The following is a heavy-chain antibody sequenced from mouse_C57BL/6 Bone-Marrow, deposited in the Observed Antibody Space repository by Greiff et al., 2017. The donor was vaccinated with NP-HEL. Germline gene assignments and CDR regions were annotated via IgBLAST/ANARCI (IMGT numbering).Heavy chain of an antibody. V-gene: IGHV1-7*01. CDR3: ARWGSIGWLRRRGNYFDY. J-gene: IGHJ2*01. CDR1: GYTFTSYW. Sequence: QVQLQQSGAELAKPGASVKLSCKASGYTFTSYWMHWVKQRPGQGLEWIGYINPSSGYTKYNQKFKDKATLTADKSSSTAYMQLSSLTSEDSAVYYCARWGSIGWLRRRGNYFDYWGQGTTLTVSS. CDR2: INPSSGYT. D-gene: IGHD2-2*01.